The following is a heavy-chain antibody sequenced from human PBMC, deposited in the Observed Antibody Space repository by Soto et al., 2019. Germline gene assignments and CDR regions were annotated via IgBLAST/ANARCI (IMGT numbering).Heavy chain of an antibody. CDR2: INPNSGGT. CDR3: ARSLIWVATEPRSAHYYYYGMDV. D-gene: IGHD3-16*01. CDR1: GYTFTGYY. Sequence: GASVKVSCKASGYTFTGYYMHWVRQAPGQGLEWMGWINPNSGGTNYAQKFQGWVTMTRDTSISTAYMELSRLRSDDTAVYYCARSLIWVATEPRSAHYYYYGMDVWGKGTTVTVSS. J-gene: IGHJ6*04. V-gene: IGHV1-2*04.